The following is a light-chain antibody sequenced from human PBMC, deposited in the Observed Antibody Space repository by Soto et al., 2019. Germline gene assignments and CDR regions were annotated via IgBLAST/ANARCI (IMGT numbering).Light chain of an antibody. CDR1: SGSIASNY. CDR2: EDN. J-gene: IGLJ2*01. Sequence: NFMLTQPHSVSESPGKTVTISCTRSSGSIASNYVQWYQQRPGSAPTTVIYEDNPRPSGVPDRFSGSLDSSSNSASLTISGLKTEDEADYYCQSYDSSNDVVFGGGTKLTVL. CDR3: QSYDSSNDVV. V-gene: IGLV6-57*04.